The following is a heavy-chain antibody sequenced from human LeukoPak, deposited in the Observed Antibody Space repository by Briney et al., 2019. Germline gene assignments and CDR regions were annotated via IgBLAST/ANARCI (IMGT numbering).Heavy chain of an antibody. Sequence: SETLSLTCTVSGGSISSYYRSWIRQPAGKGLEWIGRIYTSGSTNYNPSLKSRVTMSVVTSKNQFSLKLSSVTAADTAVYYCARARTGYSSGWYQDAFDIWGQGTMVTVSS. CDR3: ARARTGYSSGWYQDAFDI. CDR1: GGSISSYY. V-gene: IGHV4-4*07. J-gene: IGHJ3*02. CDR2: IYTSGST. D-gene: IGHD6-19*01.